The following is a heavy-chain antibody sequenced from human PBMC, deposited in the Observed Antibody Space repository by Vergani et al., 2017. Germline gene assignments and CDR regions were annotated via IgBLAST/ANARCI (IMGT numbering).Heavy chain of an antibody. Sequence: QVKLVQSGAEVKKPGSSVKVSCKASGGTFSSYAISWVRQAPGQGLEWMGRIIPILGIANYAQKFQGRVTITADKSTSTAYMELSSLRSEDTAVYYCARARYCSGGSCYGLGYWGQGTLVTVSS. CDR1: GGTFSSYA. CDR3: ARARYCSGGSCYGLGY. J-gene: IGHJ4*02. CDR2: IIPILGIA. D-gene: IGHD2-15*01. V-gene: IGHV1-69*04.